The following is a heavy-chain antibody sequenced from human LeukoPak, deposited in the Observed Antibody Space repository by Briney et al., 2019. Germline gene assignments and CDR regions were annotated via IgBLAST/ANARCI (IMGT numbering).Heavy chain of an antibody. D-gene: IGHD2-2*01. CDR3: AKFFASDIVVVPAPVYP. Sequence: SGGSLRLSCAASGFTVSSNYMSWVRQAPGKGLEWVSVIYNTGSTFYADSVKGRFTISRDSSKNTVYLQMNSLRAEDTAVYYCAKFFASDIVVVPAPVYPWGQGTLVTVSS. V-gene: IGHV3-66*01. CDR1: GFTVSSNY. CDR2: IYNTGST. J-gene: IGHJ5*02.